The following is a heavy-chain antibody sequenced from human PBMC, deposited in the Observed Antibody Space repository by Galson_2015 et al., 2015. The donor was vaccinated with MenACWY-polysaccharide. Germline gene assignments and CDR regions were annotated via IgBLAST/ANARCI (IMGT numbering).Heavy chain of an antibody. CDR3: ARSFGSSLTY. CDR1: GFTFSNYG. V-gene: IGHV3-48*01. CDR2: ISRSSSTI. D-gene: IGHD6-6*01. Sequence: SLRLSCEASGFTFSNYGMNWVRQAPGQGLEWVSYISRSSSTIYYADSVKGRFTISRDNSTNSLYLQMNSLRAEDTAVYFCARSFGSSLTYWGQGTLVTVSS. J-gene: IGHJ4*02.